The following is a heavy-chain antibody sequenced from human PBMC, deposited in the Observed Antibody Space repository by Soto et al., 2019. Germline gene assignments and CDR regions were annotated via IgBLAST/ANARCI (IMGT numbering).Heavy chain of an antibody. V-gene: IGHV4-4*02. CDR1: GGTVASSHW. D-gene: IGHD2-21*02. J-gene: IGHJ5*02. CDR3: AREIVTAGGNNYFDP. Sequence: KPSETLSLTCGVSGGTVASSHWWSWVRQSPGRGLEWIGNVYHTGDTNFNPSLQSRVTFSVDKSNNQFSLRLTSVTAADTAVYFCAREIVTAGGNNYFDPWGPGTLVTVS. CDR2: VYHTGDT.